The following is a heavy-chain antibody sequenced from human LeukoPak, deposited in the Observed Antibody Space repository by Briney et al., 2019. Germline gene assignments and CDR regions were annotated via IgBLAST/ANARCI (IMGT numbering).Heavy chain of an antibody. CDR1: GGSISSYY. CDR3: VRLEGVAGNGWFDP. J-gene: IGHJ5*02. CDR2: IYYSGST. V-gene: IGHV4-59*08. Sequence: SETLSLTCTVSGGSISSYYWSWIRQPPGKGLEWIGYIYYSGSTNYNPSLKSRVTISVDTSKNQFSLKLSSVTAADTAVYYCVRLEGVAGNGWFDPWGQGTLVTVSS. D-gene: IGHD6-19*01.